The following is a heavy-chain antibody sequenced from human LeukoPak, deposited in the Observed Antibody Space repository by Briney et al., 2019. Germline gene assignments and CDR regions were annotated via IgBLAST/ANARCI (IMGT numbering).Heavy chain of an antibody. D-gene: IGHD4-17*01. V-gene: IGHV3-15*01. J-gene: IGHJ5*02. CDR3: TTVGTVTSFSWFDP. CDR2: IKSKTDGGTT. Sequence: GGSLRLSCAASGFTFSGSAMHWVRQAPGKGLEWVGRIKSKTDGGTTDYAAPVKGRFTISRDDSKNTLYLQMNSLKTEDTAVYYCTTVGTVTSFSWFDPWGQGTLVTVSS. CDR1: GFTFSGSA.